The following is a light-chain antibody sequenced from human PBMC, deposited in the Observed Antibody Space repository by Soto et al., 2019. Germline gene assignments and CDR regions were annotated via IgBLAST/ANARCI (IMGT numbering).Light chain of an antibody. Sequence: QSVLTQPRSVSGSPGQSVTISCTGTSSDVGGYNYVSWYQQHPGKAPKLMIYDVSKRPSGGPDRFSGSKSGNTASLTISGLQAEDEADYYCSSYAGSYTVLFGGGTKLTVL. V-gene: IGLV2-11*01. CDR1: SSDVGGYNY. CDR2: DVS. CDR3: SSYAGSYTVL. J-gene: IGLJ2*01.